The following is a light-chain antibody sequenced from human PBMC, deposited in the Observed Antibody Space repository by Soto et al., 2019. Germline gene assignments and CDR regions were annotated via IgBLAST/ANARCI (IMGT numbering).Light chain of an antibody. CDR2: DAS. J-gene: IGKJ1*01. CDR3: HPRSHWPT. V-gene: IGKV3-11*01. Sequence: EIVLTQSPATLSLSPGERATLSCRASQSVSTSLAWYQQKPGQAPRLLIYDASTRATGIPARFSGSGSWTDFTLTISSLQPAPFAIYYCHPRSHWPTFGQGTNVEIK. CDR1: QSVSTS.